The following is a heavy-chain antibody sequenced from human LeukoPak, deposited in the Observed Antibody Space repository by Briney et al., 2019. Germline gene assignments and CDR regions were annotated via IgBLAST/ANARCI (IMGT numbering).Heavy chain of an antibody. D-gene: IGHD3-10*01. CDR3: AKGSF. J-gene: IGHJ4*02. CDR1: GFTFSTSA. V-gene: IGHV3-23*01. Sequence: GGSLRLSCVVSGFTFSTSAMSWVRQAPGKGLEWVSGISESGGSTYYADSVKGRFTSSRDNSKNTLYRQMNNLRAEDTAAYYCAKGSFWGQGTLVTVSS. CDR2: ISESGGST.